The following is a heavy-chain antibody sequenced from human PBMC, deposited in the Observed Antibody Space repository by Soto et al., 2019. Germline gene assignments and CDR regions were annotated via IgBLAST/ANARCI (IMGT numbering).Heavy chain of an antibody. CDR3: ARLDGATGGDFDF. CDR2: IKQDGSDK. CDR1: GFTFRNYW. Sequence: GGSLRLSCAASGFTFRNYWMTWVRQAPGKGLEWVANIKQDGSDKYYVDSVRGRFTISRDNAKNSLYLQMNSLRAEDTAIYYCARLDGATGGDFDFWGQGTLVTVSS. J-gene: IGHJ4*02. V-gene: IGHV3-7*05. D-gene: IGHD7-27*01.